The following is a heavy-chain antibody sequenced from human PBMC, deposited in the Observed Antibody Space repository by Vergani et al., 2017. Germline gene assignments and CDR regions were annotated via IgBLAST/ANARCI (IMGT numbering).Heavy chain of an antibody. CDR3: ASHRDDGSALFDY. D-gene: IGHD4-17*01. CDR1: GGSISSYY. CDR2: IYYSGST. J-gene: IGHJ4*02. Sequence: QVQLQESGPGLVKPSETLSLTCTVSGGSISSYYWSWIRQPPGKGLEWIGYIYYSGSTNYNPSLKSRVTISVATSKNQFSLKLSYVTAADTAVYYCASHRDDGSALFDYWGQGTLVTVSS. V-gene: IGHV4-59*01.